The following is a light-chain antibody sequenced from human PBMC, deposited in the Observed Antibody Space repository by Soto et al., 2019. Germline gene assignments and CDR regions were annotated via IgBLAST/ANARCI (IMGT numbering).Light chain of an antibody. CDR1: QSVSSN. J-gene: IGKJ5*01. CDR2: DAS. CDR3: QQYNDWPPIT. Sequence: MMMTQSPATLSVSPGERATLSCRASQSVSSNLAWYQQKPGQAPRLLIYDASTRATVIPARFSGSGSGTEFTLTISSLQSEDFAVYHCQQYNDWPPITFGQGTRLEIK. V-gene: IGKV3-15*01.